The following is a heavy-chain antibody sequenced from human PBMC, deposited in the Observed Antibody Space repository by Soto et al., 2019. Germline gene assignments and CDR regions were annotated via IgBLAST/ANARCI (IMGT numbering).Heavy chain of an antibody. Sequence: PGGSLRLSCASSVFTFSSYAMHCVRHSPGKGLEWVAVISYDGSNKYYADSVKGRFTISRDNSKNTLYLQMNSLRAEDTAVYYCATDYYGSGSYYSEYWGQGTLVTVSS. CDR2: ISYDGSNK. CDR1: VFTFSSYA. CDR3: ATDYYGSGSYYSEY. D-gene: IGHD3-10*01. V-gene: IGHV3-30-3*01. J-gene: IGHJ4*02.